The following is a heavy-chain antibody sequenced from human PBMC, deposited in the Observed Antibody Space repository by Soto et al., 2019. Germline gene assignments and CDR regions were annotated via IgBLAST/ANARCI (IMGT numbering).Heavy chain of an antibody. D-gene: IGHD7-27*01. V-gene: IGHV4-59*01. J-gene: IGHJ4*02. Sequence: SETLSLTCTVSSGSISTYYWSWIRQPPGKGLEWIGYIYYTGSTNYNPSLKTRVAISMDTSKNQFSLNLSSVTAADTAVYYCAGAPNWAYFDFWGPGTLVTVSS. CDR3: AGAPNWAYFDF. CDR2: IYYTGST. CDR1: SGSISTYY.